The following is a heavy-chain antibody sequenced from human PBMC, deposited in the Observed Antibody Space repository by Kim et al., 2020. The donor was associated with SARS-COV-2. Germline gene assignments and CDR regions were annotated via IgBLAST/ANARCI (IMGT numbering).Heavy chain of an antibody. J-gene: IGHJ6*02. Sequence: SETLSLTCAVYGGSFSGHYWSWIRQPPGKRLEWIGEIHQSGSTNYNPSLKSRVNISIDTSKNQFSLKLSSVTAADTGFYYCARGRAGVVPAPILGIGPHYDYFIMDVWGHGTTVTVSS. D-gene: IGHD2-2*02. CDR2: IHQSGST. V-gene: IGHV4-34*01. CDR3: ARGRAGVVPAPILGIGPHYDYFIMDV. CDR1: GGSFSGHY.